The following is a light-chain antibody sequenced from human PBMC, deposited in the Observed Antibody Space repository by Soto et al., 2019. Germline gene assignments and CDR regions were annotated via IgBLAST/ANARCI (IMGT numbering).Light chain of an antibody. CDR1: SSDVGAYNY. V-gene: IGLV2-14*03. J-gene: IGLJ2*01. CDR3: GSYTTSGSVV. CDR2: DVN. Sequence: QPALTQPPSVSGSPGQSIAIACIGTSSDVGAYNYVSWYQQHPGKAPKLVIYDVNNRPSGVSNRFSGSKSGNTASLTISGLQAEDEADYYCGSYTTSGSVVFGGGTKLTVL.